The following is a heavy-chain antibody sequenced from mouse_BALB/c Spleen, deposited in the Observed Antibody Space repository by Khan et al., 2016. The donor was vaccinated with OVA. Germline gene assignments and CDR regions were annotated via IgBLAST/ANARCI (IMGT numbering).Heavy chain of an antibody. J-gene: IGHJ4*01. CDR2: IWGGGGS. D-gene: IGHD2-14*01. CDR3: TRAYYRYYGYYAMDY. V-gene: IGHV2-6-4*01. CDR1: GFSLSRYN. Sequence: QVQLKESGPGLVAPSQSLSITCTVSGFSLSRYNVHWVRQPPGKGLEWLGMIWGGGGSDYTSALKSRLSTSKDDSTRQVFLKMNSLQTDDTAMYYCTRAYYRYYGYYAMDYWGQGTSVTVSA.